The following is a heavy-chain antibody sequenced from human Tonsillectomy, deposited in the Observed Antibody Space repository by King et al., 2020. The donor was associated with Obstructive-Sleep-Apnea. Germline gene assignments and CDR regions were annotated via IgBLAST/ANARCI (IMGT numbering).Heavy chain of an antibody. D-gene: IGHD2-21*02. J-gene: IGHJ5*02. Sequence: QLVQSGAEVRKPGESLKISCKGSGYSFTSSWIGWVRQIPGKGLEWMGIIYPGDSDTRYSPSFQGQVTISADKSISTAFLQWSSLRASDTATYYCARRFCGGDCQLGSRSKYNWFDPWGQGTLVTVSS. CDR3: ARRFCGGDCQLGSRSKYNWFDP. CDR1: GYSFTSSW. V-gene: IGHV5-51*01. CDR2: IYPGDSDT.